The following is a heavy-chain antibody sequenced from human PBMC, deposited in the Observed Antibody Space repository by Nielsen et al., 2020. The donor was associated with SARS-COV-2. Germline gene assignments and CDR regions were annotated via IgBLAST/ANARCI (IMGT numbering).Heavy chain of an antibody. J-gene: IGHJ6*02. Sequence: GESLKISCAASGLTFSSYAMHWVRQAPGKGLEWVAVISYDGSNKYYADTVKGRFTISRDNSKNTLYLQMNSLRAEDTAVYYCARDDCSGGSCYSFYYYGMDVWGQGATVTVSS. CDR3: ARDDCSGGSCYSFYYYGMDV. CDR1: GLTFSSYA. D-gene: IGHD2-15*01. V-gene: IGHV3-30-3*01. CDR2: ISYDGSNK.